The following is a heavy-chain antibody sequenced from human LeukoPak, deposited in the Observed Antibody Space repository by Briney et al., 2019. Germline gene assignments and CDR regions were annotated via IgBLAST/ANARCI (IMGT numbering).Heavy chain of an antibody. Sequence: PGGSLRLSCAASGFTFSSYGMHWVRQAPGKGLEWVAVIWYDGSNKYYADSVKGRFTISRDNSKSTLYLQMNSLRAEDTAVYYCARDEHYYDSSGYYAMGYWGQGTLVTVSS. J-gene: IGHJ4*02. CDR3: ARDEHYYDSSGYYAMGY. V-gene: IGHV3-33*01. D-gene: IGHD3-22*01. CDR2: IWYDGSNK. CDR1: GFTFSSYG.